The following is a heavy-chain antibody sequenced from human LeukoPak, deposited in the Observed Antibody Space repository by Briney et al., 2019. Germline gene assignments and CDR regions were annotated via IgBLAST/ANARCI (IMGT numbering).Heavy chain of an antibody. D-gene: IGHD3-9*01. CDR1: GGSISSNTW. CDR2: IYRSGST. J-gene: IGHJ5*02. CDR3: ATLDILNDWSDP. V-gene: IGHV4-4*02. Sequence: SGTLSLTCVVSGGSISSNTWWSWVRQPPNQGLEWIGEIYRSGSTNYNPSLKSRVSMSIDKSKNQFSLKLSSVTAADTAVYYCATLDILNDWSDPWGQGTLVTVSS.